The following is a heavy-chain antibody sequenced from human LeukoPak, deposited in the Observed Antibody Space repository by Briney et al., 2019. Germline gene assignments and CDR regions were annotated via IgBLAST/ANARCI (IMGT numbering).Heavy chain of an antibody. CDR2: IRSKVYGGIP. V-gene: IGHV3-49*03. Sequence: GGSLRVSCTGSGFTFGDYAMSWFRQAPERGLEYIGFIRSKVYGGIPEYAASVRGRFTISRDDSKSITYLQMNSLKSEDTAVYYCSREGGSGWAYDYWGQGTVVTVSS. D-gene: IGHD6-19*01. CDR3: SREGGSGWAYDY. J-gene: IGHJ4*02. CDR1: GFTFGDYA.